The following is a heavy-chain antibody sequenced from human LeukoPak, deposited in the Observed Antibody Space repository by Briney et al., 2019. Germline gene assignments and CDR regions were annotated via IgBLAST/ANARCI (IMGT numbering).Heavy chain of an antibody. CDR2: IKQDGSEK. V-gene: IGHV3-7*03. J-gene: IGHJ4*02. CDR1: GFTFSSYR. Sequence: GGSLRLSCAASGFTFSSYRMSGVRQAPGKGLEWVANIKQDGSEKYYVDSVKGRFTISRDNAKNSLYLQMNSLRAEDTAVYYCASTVTTVYWGQGTLVTVSS. CDR3: ASTVTTVY. D-gene: IGHD4-17*01.